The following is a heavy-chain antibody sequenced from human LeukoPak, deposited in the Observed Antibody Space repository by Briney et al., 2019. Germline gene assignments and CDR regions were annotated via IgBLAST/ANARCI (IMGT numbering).Heavy chain of an antibody. J-gene: IGHJ4*02. D-gene: IGHD6-13*01. Sequence: SETLSLTCTVSGGSISSYHWSWIRQPPGKGLEWIGYIYTSGSTNYNPSLKSRVTISVDTSKNQFSLKLSSVTAADTAVYYCARRTAAAASPYFDYWGQGTLVTVSS. CDR1: GGSISSYH. CDR2: IYTSGST. V-gene: IGHV4-4*09. CDR3: ARRTAAAASPYFDY.